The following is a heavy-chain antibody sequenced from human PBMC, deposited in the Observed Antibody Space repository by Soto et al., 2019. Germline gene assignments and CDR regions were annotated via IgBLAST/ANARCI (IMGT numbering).Heavy chain of an antibody. V-gene: IGHV4-59*01. CDR3: ARTIYGNWFDP. J-gene: IGHJ5*02. CDR2: IYYSGST. CDR1: GGSISSYY. Sequence: SVTLALTSTDSGGSISSYYWSWIRQPPGKGLEWIGYIYYSGSTNYNPSLKSRVTISVDTSKNQFSLKLSCVTAADTAVYYCARTIYGNWFDPWGQGTLVTVS. D-gene: IGHD4-17*01.